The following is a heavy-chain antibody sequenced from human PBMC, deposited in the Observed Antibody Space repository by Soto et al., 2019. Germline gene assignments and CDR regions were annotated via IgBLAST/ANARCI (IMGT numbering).Heavy chain of an antibody. V-gene: IGHV3-66*01. CDR3: ARDLGYCSGTSCSPMDV. CDR1: GISVSTNY. CDR2: IYSGGAT. D-gene: IGHD2-2*01. Sequence: GGSLRLSCAASGISVSTNYMRWIRQAPGKGLEWVSVIYSGGATYYAESVKGRFTISRDNSKNTVCLQMNSLRVEDTAVYFCARDLGYCSGTSCSPMDVWGKGTTVTVSS. J-gene: IGHJ6*03.